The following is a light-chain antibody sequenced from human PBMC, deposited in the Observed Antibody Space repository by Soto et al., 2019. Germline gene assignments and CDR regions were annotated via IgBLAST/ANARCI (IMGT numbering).Light chain of an antibody. V-gene: IGKV1-8*01. J-gene: IGKJ1*01. Sequence: AIRITQSPSSLSESKVDRVTITFRASQGISSYLAWYQQKPGKAPKLLIYAASTLQSGVPSRFSGSGSGTEFTLTISSLQSEDFAVYYCQQYNNWWTCGQGTKGDI. CDR2: AAS. CDR1: QGISSY. CDR3: QQYNNWWT.